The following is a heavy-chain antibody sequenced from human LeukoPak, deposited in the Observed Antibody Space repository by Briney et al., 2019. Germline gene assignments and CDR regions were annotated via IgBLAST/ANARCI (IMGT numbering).Heavy chain of an antibody. CDR2: IIPIFGTA. D-gene: IGHD2-2*01. Sequence: ASVKVSCKASGGTFSSYAISWVRQAPGQGLEWMGGIIPIFGTANYAQKFQGRVTITADKSTSTAYMELSSLRSEDTAVYYCAREACSSTSCYAPYFDYWGQGTLVTVSS. V-gene: IGHV1-69*06. CDR3: AREACSSTSCYAPYFDY. CDR1: GGTFSSYA. J-gene: IGHJ4*02.